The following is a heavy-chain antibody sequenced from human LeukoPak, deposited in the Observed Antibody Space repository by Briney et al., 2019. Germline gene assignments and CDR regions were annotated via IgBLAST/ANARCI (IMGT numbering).Heavy chain of an antibody. D-gene: IGHD3-22*01. CDR3: ARDGYYDSRGYAYWYFDL. CDR1: GFTFNTYA. V-gene: IGHV3-21*01. CDR2: ISTSSSYK. Sequence: PGRSLRLSCAASGFTFNTYAMHWVRQAPGKGLEWVSSISTSSSYKYYVDSVKGRFTISRDKAKNSLYLQMNSLRAEDTAVYYCARDGYYDSRGYAYWYFDLWGRGTLVTVSS. J-gene: IGHJ2*01.